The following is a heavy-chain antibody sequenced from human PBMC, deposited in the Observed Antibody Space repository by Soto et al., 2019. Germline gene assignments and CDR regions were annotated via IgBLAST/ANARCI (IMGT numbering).Heavy chain of an antibody. V-gene: IGHV3-11*03. J-gene: IGHJ4*02. Sequence: TGGSLRLSCVVSGFSFSDYYMSWIRQAPGKGLEWVSYIGSSSRYTNYADSVKGRFIISRDNAKNMVFLQMNSLRAEDTALYYCAKNGLDNSPSAIDSWGPGTLVTVSS. CDR2: IGSSSRYT. D-gene: IGHD2-8*01. CDR1: GFSFSDYY. CDR3: AKNGLDNSPSAIDS.